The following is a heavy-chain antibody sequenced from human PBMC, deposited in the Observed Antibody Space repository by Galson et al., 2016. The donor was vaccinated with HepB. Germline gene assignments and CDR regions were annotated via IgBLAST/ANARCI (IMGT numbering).Heavy chain of an antibody. J-gene: IGHJ4*02. CDR1: GGSISSGGYY. CDR3: AIRIRYSGWLEDY. V-gene: IGHV4-39*07. CDR2: ISHSGST. D-gene: IGHD3-9*01. Sequence: SETLSLTCSVSGGSISSGGYYWSWIRQPPGKGLEWIGEISHSGSTYYNPSLKSRVTISVDMSKNQFSLRLSSVTAADTAVYYCAIRIRYSGWLEDYWGQGTLVTVS.